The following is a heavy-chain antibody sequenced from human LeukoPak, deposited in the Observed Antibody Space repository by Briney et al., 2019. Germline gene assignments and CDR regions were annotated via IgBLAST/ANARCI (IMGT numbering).Heavy chain of an antibody. CDR3: ARCTYQLPHYYYYMDV. CDR1: GGTFSSYA. Sequence: SVKVSCKASGGTFSSYAISWVRQAPGQGLDGRGGTIPIFGTANYAQKFQGRVTITADESTSTAYMELSSLRSEDTAVYYCARCTYQLPHYYYYMDVWGKGTTVTVSS. V-gene: IGHV1-69*01. D-gene: IGHD2-2*01. J-gene: IGHJ6*03. CDR2: TIPIFGTA.